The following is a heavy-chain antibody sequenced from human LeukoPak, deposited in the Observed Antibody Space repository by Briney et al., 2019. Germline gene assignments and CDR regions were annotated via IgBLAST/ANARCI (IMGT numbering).Heavy chain of an antibody. J-gene: IGHJ4*02. CDR1: GFTFRTYG. V-gene: IGHV3-30*03. CDR3: ARRAGAYSHPYDY. D-gene: IGHD4/OR15-4a*01. Sequence: GGSLRLSCAASGFTFRTYGMHWVRQAPGKGLEWVAFISFDGSKKYFADSVKGRFTISRDNSKNTLYLQMNSLRAEDTAVYYCARRAGAYSHPYDYWGQGTLVTVSS. CDR2: ISFDGSKK.